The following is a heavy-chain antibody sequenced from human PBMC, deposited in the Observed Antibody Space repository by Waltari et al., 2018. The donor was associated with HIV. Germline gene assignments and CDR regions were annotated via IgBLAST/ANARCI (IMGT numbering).Heavy chain of an antibody. CDR1: GGSISSSSYY. V-gene: IGHV4-39*01. CDR3: ARHLSVAGYYYYYGMDV. J-gene: IGHJ6*02. CDR2: IYYSGST. D-gene: IGHD6-19*01. Sequence: QLQLQESGPGLVKPSETLSLTCTVSGGSISSSSYYWGWIRQPPGKGLEWIGSIYYSGSTYYNPSLKSRVTISVDTSKNQFSLKLSSVTAADTAVYYCARHLSVAGYYYYYGMDVWGQGTTVTVSS.